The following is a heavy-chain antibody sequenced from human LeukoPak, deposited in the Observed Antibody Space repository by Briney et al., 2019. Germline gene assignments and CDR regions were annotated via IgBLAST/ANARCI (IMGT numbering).Heavy chain of an antibody. CDR1: GYTFTSYG. CDR3: ARAIVGATDFDC. D-gene: IGHD1-26*01. V-gene: IGHV1-18*01. J-gene: IGHJ4*02. CDR2: ISVYKGNT. Sequence: RASVKVSCKASGYTFTSYGISWVRQAPGQGLEWMGWISVYKGNTKYAQNLQGRVTMTTDTSTSTAYMELRSLRSDDTAVYYCARAIVGATDFDCWGQGTLVTVSS.